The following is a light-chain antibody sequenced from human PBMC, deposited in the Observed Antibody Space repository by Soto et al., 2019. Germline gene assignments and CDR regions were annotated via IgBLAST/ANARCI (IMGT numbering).Light chain of an antibody. CDR3: QQYDVSRT. V-gene: IGKV3-20*01. CDR1: QSVTSNY. J-gene: IGKJ2*01. CDR2: GAS. Sequence: ETVLTQSPGTLSLSPGERATLSCRASQSVTSNYLAWYQQKPGQAPRLLIYGASTRATGIPDRFSGSGSGTDFTLTITRLEPEDFAVYYCQQYDVSRTFGQGTKLEIK.